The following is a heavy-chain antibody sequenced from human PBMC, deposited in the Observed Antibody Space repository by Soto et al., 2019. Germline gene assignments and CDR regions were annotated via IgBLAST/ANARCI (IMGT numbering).Heavy chain of an antibody. D-gene: IGHD2-2*01. CDR1: GYSFTSYW. J-gene: IGHJ4*02. Sequence: PGESLKISCKASGYSFTSYWIGWVRQMPGKGLEWMGIIYPGDSDARYSPSFQGHVTISVDKSITTAYLQWSSLKASDTAIYYCARQEGSYTSSYDYWGQGXLVTVSS. V-gene: IGHV5-51*01. CDR3: ARQEGSYTSSYDY. CDR2: IYPGDSDA.